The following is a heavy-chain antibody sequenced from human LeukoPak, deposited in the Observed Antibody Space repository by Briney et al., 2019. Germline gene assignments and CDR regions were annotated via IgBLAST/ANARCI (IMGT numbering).Heavy chain of an antibody. Sequence: ASVKVSCKASGGTFSSYAISWVRQAPGQGLEWMGRIIPILGIANYAQKFQGRVTITADKSTSTAYMELSSLRSEDTAVYYCARDVESSGWYLAFDPWGQGTLVTVSS. J-gene: IGHJ5*02. V-gene: IGHV1-69*04. D-gene: IGHD6-19*01. CDR1: GGTFSSYA. CDR2: IIPILGIA. CDR3: ARDVESSGWYLAFDP.